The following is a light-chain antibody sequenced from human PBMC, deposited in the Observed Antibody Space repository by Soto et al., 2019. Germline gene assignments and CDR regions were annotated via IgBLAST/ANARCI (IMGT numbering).Light chain of an antibody. Sequence: SYELAQAPSVSVAPGQTARITCGGDNIGGKSVHWYQQKPGQAPVLVIYDDSDRPSGIPERFSGSNSGTTATLTISRVEAGDEADFYCQVWDPGLDHRGVFGGGTKLTVL. V-gene: IGLV3-21*02. CDR2: DDS. J-gene: IGLJ3*02. CDR3: QVWDPGLDHRGV. CDR1: NIGGKS.